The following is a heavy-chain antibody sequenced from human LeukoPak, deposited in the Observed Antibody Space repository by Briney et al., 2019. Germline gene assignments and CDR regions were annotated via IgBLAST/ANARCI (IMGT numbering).Heavy chain of an antibody. V-gene: IGHV4-38-2*02. D-gene: IGHD3-10*01. Sequence: PSETLSLTCAVSDFSISSGYHWGWVRQPPGEGLEWIGAEHHSGSTYYNPSFKSRVTMSTDTSKSKFLLMLSSVTAADTAVYYCARDRSYFIFDYWGQGTLVTVSS. CDR2: EHHSGST. CDR1: DFSISSGYH. CDR3: ARDRSYFIFDY. J-gene: IGHJ4*02.